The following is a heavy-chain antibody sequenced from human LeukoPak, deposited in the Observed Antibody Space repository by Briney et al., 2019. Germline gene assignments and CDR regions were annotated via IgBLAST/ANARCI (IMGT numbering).Heavy chain of an antibody. D-gene: IGHD3-3*01. CDR3: AKYDFSGGDY. CDR2: ISYDGSNK. Sequence: GSLRLSCAASGFTFSSYGMHWVRQAPGKGLEWVAAISYDGSNKYYADSVKGRFTISRDNSKNTLYLQMNSLRAEDTAVYYCAKYDFSGGDYWGQGTLVTVSS. CDR1: GFTFSSYG. V-gene: IGHV3-30*18. J-gene: IGHJ4*02.